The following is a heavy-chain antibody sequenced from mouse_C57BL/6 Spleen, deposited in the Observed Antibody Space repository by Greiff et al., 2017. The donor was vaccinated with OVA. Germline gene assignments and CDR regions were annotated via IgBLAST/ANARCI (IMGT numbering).Heavy chain of an antibody. Sequence: VQREESGPGLVQPSPSLSISCTASGFSFTSYGVHWVRQSPGKGLEWLGVIWRGGSTDYNAAFMSRMSITTEHSKGKVSYKMNSLHTDDTSVYYCAKTYDGNHGAMDYWGQGTSVTVSS. V-gene: IGHV2-5*01. CDR3: AKTYDGNHGAMDY. D-gene: IGHD2-10*01. J-gene: IGHJ4*01. CDR2: IWRGGST. CDR1: GFSFTSYG.